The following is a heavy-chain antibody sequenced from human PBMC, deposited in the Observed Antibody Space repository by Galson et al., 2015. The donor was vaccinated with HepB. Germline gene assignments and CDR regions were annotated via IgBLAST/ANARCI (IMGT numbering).Heavy chain of an antibody. V-gene: IGHV1-2*04. D-gene: IGHD3-3*01. CDR1: GYTFTGYY. CDR3: ARGGSPILRFVEWLDDLYYYYGMDV. J-gene: IGHJ6*02. CDR2: INPNSGGT. Sequence: QSGAEVKKPGASVKVSCKASGYTFTGYYMHWVRQAPGQGLEWMGWINPNSGGTNYAQKFQGWVTMTRDTSISTAYMELSRLRSDDTAVYYCARGGSPILRFVEWLDDLYYYYGMDVWGQGTTVTVSS.